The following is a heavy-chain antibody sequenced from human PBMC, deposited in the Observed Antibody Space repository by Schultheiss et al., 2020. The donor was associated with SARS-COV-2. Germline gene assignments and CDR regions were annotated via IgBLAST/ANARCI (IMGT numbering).Heavy chain of an antibody. V-gene: IGHV3-30*03. CDR2: ISYDGSNK. J-gene: IGHJ6*02. CDR3: AAVPCSGGSCYRVGYYGMDV. D-gene: IGHD2-15*01. CDR1: GFTFSSYG. Sequence: GGSLRLSCAASGFTFSSYGMHWVRQAPGKGLEWVAVISYDGSNKYYADSVKGRFTISRDNSKNTLYLQMNSLRAEDTAVYYCAAVPCSGGSCYRVGYYGMDVWGQGTTVTVSS.